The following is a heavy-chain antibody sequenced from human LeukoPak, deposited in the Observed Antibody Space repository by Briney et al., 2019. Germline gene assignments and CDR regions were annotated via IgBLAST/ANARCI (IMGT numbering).Heavy chain of an antibody. CDR1: GYSFSTYW. J-gene: IGHJ4*02. V-gene: IGHV5-51*01. CDR3: ARQNTGTSYFDY. Sequence: GESLKISCKASGYSFSTYWFGWVRQRPGKGLEWMGIIYCGDSDTRYSSSFQGQVTISADKSISSAYLQWSSLKASDTAMYYCARQNTGTSYFDYWGQGTLVTVSS. D-gene: IGHD1-1*01. CDR2: IYCGDSDT.